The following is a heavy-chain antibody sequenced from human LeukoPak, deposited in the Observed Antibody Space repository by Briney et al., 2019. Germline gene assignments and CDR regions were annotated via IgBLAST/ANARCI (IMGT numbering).Heavy chain of an antibody. CDR2: INAGNGNT. Sequence: ASVKVSCKASGGTFSSYAISWVRQAPGQRLEWMGWINAGNGNTKYSQKFQGRVTMTTDTSTSTAYMELRSLRSDDTAVYYCARDFSPAYSSSRDAFDIWGQGTMVTVSS. CDR3: ARDFSPAYSSSRDAFDI. D-gene: IGHD6-6*01. CDR1: GGTFSSYA. V-gene: IGHV1-18*01. J-gene: IGHJ3*02.